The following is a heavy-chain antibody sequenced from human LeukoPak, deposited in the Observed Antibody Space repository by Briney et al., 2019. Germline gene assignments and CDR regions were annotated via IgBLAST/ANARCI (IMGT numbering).Heavy chain of an antibody. V-gene: IGHV3-30-3*01. J-gene: IGHJ4*02. CDR1: GFTFSGYA. Sequence: PGGSLRLSCAASGFTFSGYAMHWVRQAPGKGLEWVAVISNDGSYKYSADSVKGRFTISRDNSKNTVHLQMSSLRAEDTALYYCARTTVSVPFDYWGQGTLVTVSS. CDR2: ISNDGSYK. D-gene: IGHD4-17*01. CDR3: ARTTVSVPFDY.